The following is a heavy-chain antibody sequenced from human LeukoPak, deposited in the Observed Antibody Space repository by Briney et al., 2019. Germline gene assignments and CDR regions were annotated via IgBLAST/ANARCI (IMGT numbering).Heavy chain of an antibody. CDR3: AREKYYYDSSGYYYLCYFDY. CDR1: GFTVSSNY. Sequence: GGSLRLSCAASGFTVSSNYMSWVRQAPGKGLEWVSVIYSGGSTYYADSVKGRFTVSRDNSKNTLYLQMYSLRAEDTAVYYCAREKYYYDSSGYYYLCYFDYWGQGTLVTVSS. J-gene: IGHJ4*02. V-gene: IGHV3-53*01. CDR2: IYSGGST. D-gene: IGHD3-22*01.